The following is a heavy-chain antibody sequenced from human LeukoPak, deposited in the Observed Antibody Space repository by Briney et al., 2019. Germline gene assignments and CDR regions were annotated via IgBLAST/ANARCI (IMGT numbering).Heavy chain of an antibody. Sequence: SETLSLTCTVSGGSISSYYWSWLRQPPGKGLEWIGYIYYSGSTNYNPSLKSRVTISVDTSKNQFSLKLSSVTAADTAVYYCARHQQLDWYFDYWGQGTLVTVSS. J-gene: IGHJ4*02. D-gene: IGHD6-13*01. V-gene: IGHV4-59*08. CDR3: ARHQQLDWYFDY. CDR1: GGSISSYY. CDR2: IYYSGST.